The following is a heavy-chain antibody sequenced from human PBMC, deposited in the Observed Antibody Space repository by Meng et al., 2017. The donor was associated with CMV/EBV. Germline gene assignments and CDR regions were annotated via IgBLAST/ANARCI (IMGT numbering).Heavy chain of an antibody. CDR2: IKQDGSEK. J-gene: IGHJ4*02. CDR3: ARASFWGCDY. CDR1: GFTFISYW. Sequence: GESLKISCAASGFTFISYWMSWVRQAPGKGLEWVANIKQDGSEKYYVDSVKGRFTISRDNAKNSLYLQMNSLRAEDTAVYYCARASFWGCDYWGQGTLVTVSS. D-gene: IGHD7-27*01. V-gene: IGHV3-7*01.